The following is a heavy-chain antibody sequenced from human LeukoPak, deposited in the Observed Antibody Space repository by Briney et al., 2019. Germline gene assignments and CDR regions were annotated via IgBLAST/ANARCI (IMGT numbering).Heavy chain of an antibody. V-gene: IGHV1-2*02. D-gene: IGHD3-3*01. Sequence: GASVKVSCKASGYTFTGYYMHWVRQAPGQGLEWMGWINPNGGGTNYAQKFQGRVTMTRDTSISTAYMELSRLRSDDTAVYYYAREREYDFWSGNNDAFDIWGQGTMVTVSS. CDR3: AREREYDFWSGNNDAFDI. J-gene: IGHJ3*02. CDR1: GYTFTGYY. CDR2: INPNGGGT.